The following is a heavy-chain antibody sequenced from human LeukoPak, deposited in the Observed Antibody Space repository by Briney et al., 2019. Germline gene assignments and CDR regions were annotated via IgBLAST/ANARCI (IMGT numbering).Heavy chain of an antibody. J-gene: IGHJ4*02. CDR1: GFTFSSYA. V-gene: IGHV3-30-3*01. D-gene: IGHD3-22*01. Sequence: GGSLRLSCAASGFTFSSYAMHGVRQAPGKELEWVAVISYDGSNKYYADSVKGRFTISRDNSKNTLYLQMNSLRAEDTAVYYCARDQNYYDSSGGFSKVFDYWGQGTLATVSS. CDR3: ARDQNYYDSSGGFSKVFDY. CDR2: ISYDGSNK.